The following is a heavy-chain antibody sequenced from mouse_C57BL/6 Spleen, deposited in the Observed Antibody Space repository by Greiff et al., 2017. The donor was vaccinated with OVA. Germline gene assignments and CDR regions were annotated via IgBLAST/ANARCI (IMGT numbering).Heavy chain of an antibody. V-gene: IGHV1-26*01. CDR2: INPNNGGT. D-gene: IGHD1-1*01. Sequence: VQLQQSGPELVKPGASVKISCKASGYTFTDYYMNWVKQSHGKSLEWIGDINPNNGGTSYNQKFKGKATLTVDKSSSTAYMELRSLTSEDSAVYYCARSNYGGNRFAYWGQGTLVTVSA. J-gene: IGHJ3*01. CDR3: ARSNYGGNRFAY. CDR1: GYTFTDYY.